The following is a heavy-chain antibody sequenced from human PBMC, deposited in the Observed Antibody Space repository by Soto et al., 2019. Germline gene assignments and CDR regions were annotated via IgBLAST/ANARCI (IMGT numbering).Heavy chain of an antibody. Sequence: PGGSLRLSCTASGFTFGDYAMSWFRQAPGKGLEWVGFIRSKAYGGTTEYAASVKGRFTISRDDSKSIAYLQMNSLKTEDTAVYYCSIGGTSVYYYYYYGMDVWGQGTMVTVSS. CDR3: SIGGTSVYYYYYYGMDV. CDR2: IRSKAYGGTT. CDR1: GFTFGDYA. J-gene: IGHJ6*02. D-gene: IGHD1-7*01. V-gene: IGHV3-49*03.